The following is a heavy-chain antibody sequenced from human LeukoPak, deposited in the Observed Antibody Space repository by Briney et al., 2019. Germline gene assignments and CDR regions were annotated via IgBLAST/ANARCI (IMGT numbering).Heavy chain of an antibody. CDR1: GFTFSSYG. CDR3: TRGALGLWLYYGIDV. V-gene: IGHV3-33*01. CDR2: IWYDGSNK. Sequence: GGSLRLSCAASGFTFSSYGMHWVRQAPGKGLEWVAVIWYDGSNKYYADSVKGRFTISRANSKDTLYLQMNRLKTEDTAVYYCTRGALGLWLYYGIDVWGQGTTVIVSS. D-gene: IGHD3-10*01. J-gene: IGHJ6*02.